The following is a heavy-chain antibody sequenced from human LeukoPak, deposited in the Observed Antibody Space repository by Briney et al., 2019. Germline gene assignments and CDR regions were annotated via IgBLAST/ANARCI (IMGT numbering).Heavy chain of an antibody. J-gene: IGHJ4*02. CDR1: GGSFSGYY. V-gene: IGHV4-34*01. Sequence: PSETLSLTCAVYGGSFSGYYWSWIRQPPGKGLEWIGEINHSGSTNYNPSLKSRVTISVDTSKNQFSLKLSSVTAADTAVYYCARDGGGADYWGQGTLVTVSS. CDR2: INHSGST. D-gene: IGHD3-16*01. CDR3: ARDGGGADY.